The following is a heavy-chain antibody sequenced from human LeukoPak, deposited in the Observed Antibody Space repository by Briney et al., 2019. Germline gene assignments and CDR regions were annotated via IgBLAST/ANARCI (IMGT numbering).Heavy chain of an antibody. Sequence: PGGSLRLSCAASGFTFSTYGMHWVRQAPGKGLEGVAFIRYDGSNKYYADSVKGRFTISRDNSKNTLYLQMNSLRAEDTAVYYCAKDRGYSYAYFDFRGQGTLVTVSS. V-gene: IGHV3-30*02. CDR2: IRYDGSNK. CDR3: AKDRGYSYAYFDF. D-gene: IGHD5-18*01. J-gene: IGHJ4*02. CDR1: GFTFSTYG.